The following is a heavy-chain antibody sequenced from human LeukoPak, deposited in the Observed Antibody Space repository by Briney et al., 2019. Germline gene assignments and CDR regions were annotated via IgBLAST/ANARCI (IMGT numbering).Heavy chain of an antibody. CDR3: ARQLGAVAGNGGWFDP. Sequence: PSETLSLTCTVSGGSISSYYWSWIRQPPGKGLEWIGYIYYSGSTNYNPSLKSRVTISVDTSKNQFSLKLSSVTAADTAVYYCARQLGAVAGNGGWFDPWGQGTLVTVSS. D-gene: IGHD6-19*01. J-gene: IGHJ5*02. V-gene: IGHV4-59*08. CDR1: GGSISSYY. CDR2: IYYSGST.